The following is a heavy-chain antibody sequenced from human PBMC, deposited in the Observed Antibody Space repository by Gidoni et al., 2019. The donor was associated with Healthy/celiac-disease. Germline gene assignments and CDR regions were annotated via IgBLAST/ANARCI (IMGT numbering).Heavy chain of an antibody. Sequence: WIRQHPGKGLEWIGYIYYSGSTYYNPSLKSRVTISVDTSKNQFSLKLSAGTAADTAVYYCARTGATTDYGDYSPHWYFDLWGRGTLVTVSS. CDR3: ARTGATTDYGDYSPHWYFDL. J-gene: IGHJ2*01. V-gene: IGHV4-31*02. CDR2: IYYSGST. D-gene: IGHD4-17*01.